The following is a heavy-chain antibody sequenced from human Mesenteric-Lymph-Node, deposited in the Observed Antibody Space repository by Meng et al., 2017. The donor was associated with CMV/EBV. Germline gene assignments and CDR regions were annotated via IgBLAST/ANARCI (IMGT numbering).Heavy chain of an antibody. CDR1: RFTLSSYW. CDR3: ARDDFWGANHLGPSFDP. D-gene: IGHD3/OR15-3a*01. J-gene: IGHJ5*02. V-gene: IGHV3-7*01. Sequence: GESLKISCTASRFTLSSYWMTWVRQAPGKGLEWVANINQDGSEKYYVDSVRGRFTISRDNAKNSLYLQMNSLRVEDTAVYYCARDDFWGANHLGPSFDPWGQGTLVTVSS. CDR2: INQDGSEK.